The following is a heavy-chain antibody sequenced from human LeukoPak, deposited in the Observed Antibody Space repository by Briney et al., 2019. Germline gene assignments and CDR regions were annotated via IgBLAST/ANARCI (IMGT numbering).Heavy chain of an antibody. J-gene: IGHJ4*02. D-gene: IGHD3-22*01. CDR3: AKVSSSGYYYPFVDY. CDR1: GFTFSSYA. Sequence: GRSLRLSCAASGFTFSSYAMHWVRQAPGKAPEWVAVISYDGSNKYYADSVKGRFTISRDNSKNTLYLQMNSLRAEDTAVYYCAKVSSSGYYYPFVDYWGQGTLVTVSS. CDR2: ISYDGSNK. V-gene: IGHV3-30-3*01.